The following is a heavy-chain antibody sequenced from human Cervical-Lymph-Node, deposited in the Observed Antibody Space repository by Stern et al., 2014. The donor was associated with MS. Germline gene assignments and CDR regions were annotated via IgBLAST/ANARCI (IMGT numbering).Heavy chain of an antibody. J-gene: IGHJ6*02. CDR3: ARAPILGGAMDV. Sequence: QVQLMQSGAEVKKPGSSVKVSCKASGGTFSSYAMSWVRQAPGQGLEWMGGIIPIIGTPDHAQKFQGRVTITEDVSTTPAYMDLSSLKSEDTAVYYCARAPILGGAMDVWGHGTTVTVSS. CDR1: GGTFSSYA. CDR2: IIPIIGTP. D-gene: IGHD3-3*02. V-gene: IGHV1-69*01.